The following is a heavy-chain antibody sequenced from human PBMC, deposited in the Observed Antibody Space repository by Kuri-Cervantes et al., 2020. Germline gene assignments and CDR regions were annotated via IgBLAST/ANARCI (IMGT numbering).Heavy chain of an antibody. D-gene: IGHD6-6*01. Sequence: SETLSLTCTVSGGSISSGGYYWSWIRQHPGKGLEWIGYIYYSGSTYYNPSLKSRVTISVDTSKNQFSLKLSSVTAAYTAVYYCARYEYSVVGYWGQGTLVTVSS. CDR3: ARYEYSVVGY. CDR2: IYYSGST. CDR1: GGSISSGGYY. J-gene: IGHJ4*02. V-gene: IGHV4-31*03.